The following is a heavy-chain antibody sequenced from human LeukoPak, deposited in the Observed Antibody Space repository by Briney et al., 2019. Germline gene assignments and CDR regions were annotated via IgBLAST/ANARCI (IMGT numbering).Heavy chain of an antibody. CDR1: GFTFSSFW. CDR2: IKQDGSEK. Sequence: GGSLRLSCAASGFTFSSFWMTWVRQAPGKGLEWVASIKQDGSEKYYVNSVKGRFTISRDNSKDTLYLQMNDVRPEDTAVYYCASSALGRADWLDPWGLGTPVTVSS. D-gene: IGHD7-27*01. CDR3: ASSALGRADWLDP. V-gene: IGHV3-7*01. J-gene: IGHJ5*02.